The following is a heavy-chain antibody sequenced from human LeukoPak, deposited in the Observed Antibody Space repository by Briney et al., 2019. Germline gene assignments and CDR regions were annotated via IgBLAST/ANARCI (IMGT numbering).Heavy chain of an antibody. CDR3: AKDSPRYCSSTSSYFDWFDP. CDR1: GFTFSSYA. J-gene: IGHJ5*02. Sequence: GGSLRLSCAASGFTFSSYAMSWVRQAPGKGLEWVSAISGSGGSTYYADSVKGRFTISRDNSKNTLYLQMNSLGAEDTAVYYCAKDSPRYCSSTSSYFDWFDPWGQGTLVTVSS. V-gene: IGHV3-23*01. D-gene: IGHD2-2*01. CDR2: ISGSGGST.